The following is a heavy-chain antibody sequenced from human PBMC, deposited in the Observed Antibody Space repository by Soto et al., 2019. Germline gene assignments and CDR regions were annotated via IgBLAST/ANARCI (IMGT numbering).Heavy chain of an antibody. J-gene: IGHJ5*02. CDR2: ISYDGTDK. V-gene: IGHV3-30*18. CDR3: AKDFGAWSDS. Sequence: QVHLVESGGGVVQPGRSLTISCVGSGFAFSTYGMHWVHQAPAKGREWVALISYDGTDKYYADSVNGRFSISRDNSKQTLSLQMDSLRPEDTAVYYCAKDFGAWSDSWGQGTLVNVSS. D-gene: IGHD6-19*01. CDR1: GFAFSTYG.